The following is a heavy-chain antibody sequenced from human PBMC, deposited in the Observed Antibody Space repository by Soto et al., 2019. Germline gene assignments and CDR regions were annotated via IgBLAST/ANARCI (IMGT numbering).Heavy chain of an antibody. V-gene: IGHV1-46*01. J-gene: IGHJ6*02. D-gene: IGHD6-6*01. CDR1: GYTFTSYY. CDR2: INPSGGST. Sequence: ASVKVSCKASGYTFTSYYMHWVRQAPGQGLEWMGIINPSGGSTNYAQKFQGRVTMTRDTSTSTVYMELSSLRSEDTAVYYCARDPTSSRGIAARRHYYYGMDVWGQGTTVTVSS. CDR3: ARDPTSSRGIAARRHYYYGMDV.